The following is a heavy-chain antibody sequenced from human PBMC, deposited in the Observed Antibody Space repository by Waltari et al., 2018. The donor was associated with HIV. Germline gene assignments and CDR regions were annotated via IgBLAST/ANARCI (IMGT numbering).Heavy chain of an antibody. CDR2: ISRDGSSK. V-gene: IGHV3-30*01. CDR3: AREGIVAAPFDF. J-gene: IGHJ4*02. CDR1: GFIFRDFA. D-gene: IGHD2-15*01. Sequence: QVQLVESGGGLVQPGGSLRLSCAASGFIFRDFAIHWARQAPGKGLEWVAVISRDGSSKYYADSVQGRFTISRDNSKNSLHLHMNSLRPKDTAVYYCAREGIVAAPFDFWGLGTLVTVSS.